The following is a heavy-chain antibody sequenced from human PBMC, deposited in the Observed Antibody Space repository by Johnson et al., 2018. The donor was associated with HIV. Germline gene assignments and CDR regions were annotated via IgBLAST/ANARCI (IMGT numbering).Heavy chain of an antibody. CDR3: AKDQGGTYNLGAFDS. Sequence: QVQLVESGGGVVQPGRSLRLSCAASGFTFSSYAMHWVRQAPGKGLEWVAGILYDGSNKYYADSVKGRVNISRDNSRNTLHLQMNSLRPEDTALYYCAKDQGGTYNLGAFDSWGQGTMVTVSS. CDR1: GFTFSSYA. CDR2: ILYDGSNK. D-gene: IGHD1-14*01. J-gene: IGHJ3*01. V-gene: IGHV3-30-3*01.